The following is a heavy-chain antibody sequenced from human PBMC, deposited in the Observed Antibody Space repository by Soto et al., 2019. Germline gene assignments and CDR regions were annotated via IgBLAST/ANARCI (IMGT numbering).Heavy chain of an antibody. D-gene: IGHD3-22*01. CDR2: ISSSSSYI. J-gene: IGHJ6*02. CDR3: AGDGAFITMIVVAERCGMDV. V-gene: IGHV3-21*01. Sequence: GGSLRLSCAASGFTFSSYSMNWVRQAPGKGLEWVSSISSSSSYIYYADSVKGRFTISRDNAKNSLYLQMNSLRAEDTAVYYCAGDGAFITMIVVAERCGMDVWGQGTTVTVSS. CDR1: GFTFSSYS.